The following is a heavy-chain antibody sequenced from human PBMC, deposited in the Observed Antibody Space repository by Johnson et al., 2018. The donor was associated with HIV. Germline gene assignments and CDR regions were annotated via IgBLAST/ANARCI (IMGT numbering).Heavy chain of an antibody. Sequence: QMLLVESGGGVVQPGRSLRLSCAASGFTFSSYAMHWVRQAPGKGLEWVAVISYDGSNKYYADSVKGRFTLSRDNSKNTLYLQMNSLRAKDTAVYYCAREIPQQWLVRRGAFDIWGQGTMVTVSS. CDR3: AREIPQQWLVRRGAFDI. D-gene: IGHD6-19*01. J-gene: IGHJ3*02. CDR1: GFTFSSYA. V-gene: IGHV3-30*04. CDR2: ISYDGSNK.